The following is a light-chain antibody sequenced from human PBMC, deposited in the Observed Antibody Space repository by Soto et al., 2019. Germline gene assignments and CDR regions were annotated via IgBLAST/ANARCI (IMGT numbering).Light chain of an antibody. CDR2: SNN. Sequence: QAVVTQPPSASGTPGQRVTISCSGSSSNIGSNTVNWYQQLPGTAPKLLIYSNNQRASGVPDRFSGSKSGTSASLAINGLQSEDEADYYCAPWDDSLNGPVFGGGTKLTVL. CDR3: APWDDSLNGPV. J-gene: IGLJ3*02. CDR1: SSNIGSNT. V-gene: IGLV1-44*01.